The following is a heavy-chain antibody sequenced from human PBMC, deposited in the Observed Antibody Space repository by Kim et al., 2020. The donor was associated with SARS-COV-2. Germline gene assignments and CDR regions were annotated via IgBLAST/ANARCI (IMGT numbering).Heavy chain of an antibody. CDR3: ARWSSNSCYDY. Sequence: TDSAASVKGRFTISRDNSKNTLYLQMTSLRDEDMAVYYCARWSSNSCYDYWGQGSLVTVSS. CDR2: T. V-gene: IGHV3-64*02. D-gene: IGHD2-2*01. J-gene: IGHJ4*02.